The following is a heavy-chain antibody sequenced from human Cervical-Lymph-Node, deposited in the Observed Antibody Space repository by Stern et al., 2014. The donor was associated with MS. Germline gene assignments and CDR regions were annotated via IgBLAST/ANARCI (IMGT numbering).Heavy chain of an antibody. Sequence: QVQLVESGGGVVQPERSLRLSCAASGFTFSTFSMHWLRQAPGKGLEWVALVSYDGNNEYYGDSVKGRFTISRDNSKNTLYLQMNSLRTEDTAVYYCARDGLHYDSDGNWFDPWRQGTLVTVSS. V-gene: IGHV3-30*01. J-gene: IGHJ5*02. D-gene: IGHD4-11*01. CDR1: GFTFSTFS. CDR3: ARDGLHYDSDGNWFDP. CDR2: VSYDGNNE.